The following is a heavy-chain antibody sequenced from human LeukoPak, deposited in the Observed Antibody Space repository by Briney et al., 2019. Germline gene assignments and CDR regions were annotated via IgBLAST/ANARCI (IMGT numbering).Heavy chain of an antibody. CDR3: AKSNGYGLIDI. CDR2: IHHSGST. Sequence: SGTLSLTCAVSGGSIRSSNWWSWVRQPPGKGLEWIGEIHHSGSTTYNPSLKSRVTISVDKSKNQFSLKLNSVTAADTAVYYCAKSNGYGLIDIWGQGTMVTVSS. V-gene: IGHV4-4*02. D-gene: IGHD3-10*01. CDR1: GGSIRSSNW. J-gene: IGHJ3*02.